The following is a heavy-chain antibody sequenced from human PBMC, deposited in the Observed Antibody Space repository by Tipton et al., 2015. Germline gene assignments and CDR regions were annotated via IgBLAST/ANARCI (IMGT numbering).Heavy chain of an antibody. J-gene: IGHJ5*02. CDR1: GFTFSNYG. D-gene: IGHD4-23*01. V-gene: IGHV3-33*06. CDR3: TKHRDAQVATRPHPLGWFDP. CDR2: IWYDGSNK. Sequence: SLRLSCAASGFTFSNYGMHWVRQAPGKGLEWVAVIWYDGSNKFYADSVQGRFTISRDNSRNTVFLQMNSLRAEDTAVYYCTKHRDAQVATRPHPLGWFDPWGQGTLVTVSS.